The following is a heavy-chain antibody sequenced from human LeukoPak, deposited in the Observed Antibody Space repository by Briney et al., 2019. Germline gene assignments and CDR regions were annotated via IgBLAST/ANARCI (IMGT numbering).Heavy chain of an antibody. CDR1: GGSFSSGRYY. D-gene: IGHD3-16*02. Sequence: PSETLSLTCTVSGGSFSSGRYYWGWIRQRPGKGLEWLGYICCSGSTNYHASLKSRVTISVDTSKNQFSLKLSSVNAADTTVYYCARATAYYDYVWGSYRYTATFDYCGQGTLVTVSS. V-gene: IGHV4-61*01. CDR2: ICCSGST. CDR3: ARATAYYDYVWGSYRYTATFDY. J-gene: IGHJ4*02.